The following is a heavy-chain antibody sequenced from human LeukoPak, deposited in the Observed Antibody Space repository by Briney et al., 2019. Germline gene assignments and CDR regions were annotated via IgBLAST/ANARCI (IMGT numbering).Heavy chain of an antibody. CDR2: ISSSSSYI. CDR3: ARAGLRSRSDAFDI. Sequence: GGSLRLSCAASGFTFSSYRMNWVRQAPGKGLEWVSSISSSSSYIYYADSVKGRFTISRDNAKNSLYLQMNSLRAEDTAVYYCARAGLRSRSDAFDIWGQGTMVTVSS. D-gene: IGHD4-17*01. V-gene: IGHV3-21*01. CDR1: GFTFSSYR. J-gene: IGHJ3*02.